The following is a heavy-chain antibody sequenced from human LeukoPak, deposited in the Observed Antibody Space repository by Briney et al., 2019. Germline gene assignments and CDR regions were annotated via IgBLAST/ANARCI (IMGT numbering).Heavy chain of an antibody. Sequence: SGTLSLTCTVSGGSISSYYWSWVRQPPGKGLEWLGYIYNGGTTNYNPSLTSRVTISVDTSKNQSSLKLSSVTAADTAVYYCAIHAYGSGPSYDYWGQGALVPVLS. D-gene: IGHD3-10*01. V-gene: IGHV4-59*08. CDR1: GGSISSYY. CDR2: IYNGGTT. CDR3: AIHAYGSGPSYDY. J-gene: IGHJ4*02.